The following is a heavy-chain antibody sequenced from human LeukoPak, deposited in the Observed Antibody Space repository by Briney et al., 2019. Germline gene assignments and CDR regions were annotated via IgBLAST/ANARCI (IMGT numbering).Heavy chain of an antibody. CDR3: ARIGYSSSSVDY. J-gene: IGHJ4*02. D-gene: IGHD6-6*01. Sequence: GGSLRLSCIASGFTPDDYGMAWVRQAPGRGLEWVSTFNWSDNTKGYAGSVKGRFSISRDNPKNSVYLRMNSLRAEDTAVYYCARIGYSSSSVDYWGQGTLVTVSS. CDR2: FNWSDNTK. V-gene: IGHV3-20*04. CDR1: GFTPDDYG.